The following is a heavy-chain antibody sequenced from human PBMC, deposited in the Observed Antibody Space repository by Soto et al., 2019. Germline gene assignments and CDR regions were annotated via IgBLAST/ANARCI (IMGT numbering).Heavy chain of an antibody. D-gene: IGHD2-21*02. Sequence: QVQLVESGGGVVQPGRSLRLSCAASGFTFSSYAMHWVRQAPGKGLEWVAVISYDGSNKYYADSVKGRFTISRDNSNNALYLHMNSLSAEDTAVYYCARGVVTATLGGDYWGQGTLVTVSS. V-gene: IGHV3-30-3*01. J-gene: IGHJ4*02. CDR2: ISYDGSNK. CDR3: ARGVVTATLGGDY. CDR1: GFTFSSYA.